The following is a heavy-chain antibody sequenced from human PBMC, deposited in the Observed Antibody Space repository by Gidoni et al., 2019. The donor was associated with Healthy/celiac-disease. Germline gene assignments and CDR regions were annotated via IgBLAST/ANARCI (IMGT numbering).Heavy chain of an antibody. CDR1: GGSLSGYY. CDR3: ARGLGSGSFPAY. J-gene: IGHJ4*02. V-gene: IGHV4-34*01. Sequence: QVQLQQWGAGLLKPSETLSLPCAAYGGSLSGYYWSWIRQPPGKGLEWIGEINHSGSTNYHPSLKSRVTISVDTSKSQFSLKLSSVTAADTAVYYCARGLGSGSFPAYWGQGTLVTVSS. D-gene: IGHD6-13*01. CDR2: INHSGST.